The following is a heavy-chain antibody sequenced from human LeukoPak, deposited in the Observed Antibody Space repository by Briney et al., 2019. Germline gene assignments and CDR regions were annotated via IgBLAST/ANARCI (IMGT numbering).Heavy chain of an antibody. D-gene: IGHD2-2*01. CDR3: ARDLGIVVVPAAIGY. J-gene: IGHJ4*02. CDR2: INPKSGGT. Sequence: ASVKVSCKASGYTFTGYYMHWVRQAPGQGLEWMGWINPKSGGTNYAQKLQGRVTMTRDTSISTAYMELSRLRSDDTAVYYCARDLGIVVVPAAIGYWGQGTLVTVSS. V-gene: IGHV1-2*02. CDR1: GYTFTGYY.